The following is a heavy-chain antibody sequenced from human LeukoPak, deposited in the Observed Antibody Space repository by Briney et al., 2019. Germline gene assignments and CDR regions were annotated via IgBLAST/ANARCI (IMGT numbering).Heavy chain of an antibody. Sequence: PSETLSLTCTVSGGSISSSYYYWGWIRQPPGKGLEWIGSIYYSGSTYYNPSLKSRVTISVDTSKNQFSLKLSSVTAADTAVYYCARGGFSITIFGVVIRDWFDPWGQGTLVTVSS. J-gene: IGHJ5*02. D-gene: IGHD3-3*01. V-gene: IGHV4-39*07. CDR2: IYYSGST. CDR1: GGSISSSYYY. CDR3: ARGGFSITIFGVVIRDWFDP.